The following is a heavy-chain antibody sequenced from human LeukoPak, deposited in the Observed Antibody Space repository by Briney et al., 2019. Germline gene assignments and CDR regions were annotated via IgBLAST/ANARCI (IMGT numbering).Heavy chain of an antibody. CDR1: GFTFDDYA. J-gene: IGHJ3*02. CDR3: AKATDSGSYKGFDAFDI. CDR2: ISWNSGSI. Sequence: GGSLRLSCAASGFTFDDYAMHWVRQAPGKGLEWVSGISWNSGSIGYADSVKGRFTISRDNAKNSLYLQMNSLRAEDTALYYCAKATDSGSYKGFDAFDIWGQGTMVTVSS. V-gene: IGHV3-9*01. D-gene: IGHD1-26*01.